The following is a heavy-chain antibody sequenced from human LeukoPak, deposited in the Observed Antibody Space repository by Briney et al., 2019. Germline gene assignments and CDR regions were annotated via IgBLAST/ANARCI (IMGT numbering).Heavy chain of an antibody. CDR2: IKQDGREK. Sequence: PGGSLRVSRAASKFTLIGYWMNSVRQAPGKGVECVANIKQDGREKYYVDSVKGRFTISRDNGMNSLYLQMNSLRAEDTAVYYCARVGWINVVVPAATPFDYWGQGTLVTVSS. D-gene: IGHD2-2*01. CDR1: KFTLIGYW. V-gene: IGHV3-7*01. J-gene: IGHJ4*02. CDR3: ARVGWINVVVPAATPFDY.